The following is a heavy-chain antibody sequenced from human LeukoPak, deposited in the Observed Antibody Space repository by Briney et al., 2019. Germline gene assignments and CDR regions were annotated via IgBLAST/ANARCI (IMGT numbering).Heavy chain of an antibody. CDR2: ISAYNGNT. D-gene: IGHD4-17*01. V-gene: IGHV1-18*01. Sequence: GASVKVSCKASGYTFTSYGISWVRQAPGQGLEWMGWISAYNGNTNYAQKFQGRVTMTRDTSISTAYMELSRLRSDDTAVYYCARTLGPYGDYYYYYYMDVWGKGTTVTVSS. CDR3: ARTLGPYGDYYYYYYMDV. J-gene: IGHJ6*03. CDR1: GYTFTSYG.